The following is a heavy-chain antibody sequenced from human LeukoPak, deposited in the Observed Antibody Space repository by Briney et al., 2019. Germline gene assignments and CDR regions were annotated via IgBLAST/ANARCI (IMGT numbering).Heavy chain of an antibody. J-gene: IGHJ4*02. D-gene: IGHD5-18*01. CDR3: ARGHDNTGYNYFDQ. Sequence: ASVTVSFTASAYIFTVYYIHWIRQAPGQGLQRVGWINPLSGGTNYAQKFRGRVTLTRDTSSGTIYMNLSSLMSDDTAVYYCARGHDNTGYNYFDQWGQGTLVTVSS. CDR2: INPLSGGT. V-gene: IGHV1-2*02. CDR1: AYIFTVYY.